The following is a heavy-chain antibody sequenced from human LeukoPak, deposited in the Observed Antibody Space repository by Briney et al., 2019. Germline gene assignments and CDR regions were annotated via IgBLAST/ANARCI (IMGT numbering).Heavy chain of an antibody. J-gene: IGHJ3*02. Sequence: PGGSLRLSCAASGFTFSSYAMSWVRQAPGKGLEWVSAISGSGGSTYYADSVKGRFTISRDNSKDTLYLQMNSLRAEDTAVYYCAMDIVVVPAAVGAFDIWGQGTMVTVSS. CDR3: AMDIVVVPAAVGAFDI. D-gene: IGHD2-2*03. CDR1: GFTFSSYA. CDR2: ISGSGGST. V-gene: IGHV3-23*01.